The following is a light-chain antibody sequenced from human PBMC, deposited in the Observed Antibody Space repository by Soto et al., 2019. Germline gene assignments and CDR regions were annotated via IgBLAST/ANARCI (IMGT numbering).Light chain of an antibody. CDR3: QLRSNWPG. V-gene: IGKV3-11*01. CDR2: DAS. CDR1: QSVSSY. J-gene: IGKJ5*01. Sequence: EIVLTQSPATLSLSPGERATLSCRASQSVSSYLAWYQQKPGQAPRLLIYDASNRATGITARFSGSGSGTDFTLTIRSLEPEDFAVYYCQLRSNWPGFGQGTRLEI.